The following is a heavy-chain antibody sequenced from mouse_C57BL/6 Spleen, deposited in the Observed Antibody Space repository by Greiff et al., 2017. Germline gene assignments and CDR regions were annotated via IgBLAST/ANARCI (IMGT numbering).Heavy chain of an antibody. CDR1: GYTFTSYW. J-gene: IGHJ4*01. Sequence: QVQLQQPGAELVKPGASVKLSCKASGYTFTSYWMHWVKQRPGQGLEWIGMIHPNSGSTNYNEKLKSKATLTVDKSSSTAYMQLSSLTSEDSAVYYCARRGKDYYAMDYWGQGTSVTVSS. CDR3: ARRGKDYYAMDY. CDR2: IHPNSGST. V-gene: IGHV1-64*01.